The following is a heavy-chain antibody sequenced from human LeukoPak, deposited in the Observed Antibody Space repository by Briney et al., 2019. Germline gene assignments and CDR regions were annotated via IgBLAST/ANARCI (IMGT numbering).Heavy chain of an antibody. Sequence: QSGGSLRLSCAASGFTFSSYAMSWVRQAPGKGLEWVSAISGSGGSTYYADSVKGRFTISRDNSKNTLYLQMNSLRAEDTAVYYCAKDDLDCSGGSCYSGYWGQGTLVTVSS. J-gene: IGHJ4*02. CDR1: GFTFSSYA. V-gene: IGHV3-23*01. CDR2: ISGSGGST. D-gene: IGHD2-15*01. CDR3: AKDDLDCSGGSCYSGY.